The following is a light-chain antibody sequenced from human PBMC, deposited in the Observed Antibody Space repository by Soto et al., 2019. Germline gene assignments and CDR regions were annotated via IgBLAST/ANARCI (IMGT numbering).Light chain of an antibody. J-gene: IGLJ1*01. V-gene: IGLV2-8*01. CDR3: MSYAGMYTYV. Sequence: QSALTQPPSASGSPGQSVTISCTGTSSDVGGYNYLSWYQHRPGNDPQLIIYEVTKRPSGVPNRFFGSKSGNTDSLTVSGLQAEDEADYFCMSYAGMYTYVFGTGTKLTVL. CDR1: SSDVGGYNY. CDR2: EVT.